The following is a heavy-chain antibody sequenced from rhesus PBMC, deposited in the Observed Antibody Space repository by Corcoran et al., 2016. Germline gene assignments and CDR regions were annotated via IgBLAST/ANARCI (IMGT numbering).Heavy chain of an antibody. CDR3: ARWALLLDY. D-gene: IGHD2-33*01. J-gene: IGHJ4*01. CDR2: ISYCVIS. CDR1: GYSISSGYG. Sequence: QVQLQESGPGLVKPSETLSLTCAVSGYSISSGYGWSWIRQPPGKGLEWSGYISYCVISYSTPSFKSRVTISIDTSKNQFSLKLSSVPAAYTAVYYCARWALLLDYWGQGVLVTVSS. V-gene: IGHV4-127*01.